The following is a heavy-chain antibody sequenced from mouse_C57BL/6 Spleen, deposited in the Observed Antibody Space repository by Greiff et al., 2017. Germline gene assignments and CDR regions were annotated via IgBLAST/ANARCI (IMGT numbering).Heavy chain of an antibody. CDR1: GFTFSNYW. CDR3: TESSPYYFDY. D-gene: IGHD1-1*01. J-gene: IGHJ2*01. CDR2: IRLKSDNYAT. Sequence: EVKLEESGGGLVQPGGSMKLSCVASGFTFSNYWMNWVRQSPEKGLEWVAQIRLKSDNYATHYAESVKGRFTISRDDSKSSVYLQMNNLRAEDTGIYYCTESSPYYFDYWGQGTTLTVSS. V-gene: IGHV6-3*01.